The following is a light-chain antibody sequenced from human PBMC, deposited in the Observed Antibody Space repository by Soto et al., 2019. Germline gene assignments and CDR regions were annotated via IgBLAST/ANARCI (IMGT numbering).Light chain of an antibody. CDR2: TAS. J-gene: IGKJ5*01. CDR1: QSISSY. CDR3: LQDYSYPYT. V-gene: IGKV1-6*01. Sequence: IQMTQSPSSLSASVGDRVTITCRASQSISSYLNWYQQKPGKAPKLLIYTASGLQSGVPSRFSGSGSGTDFTLTISSLQPEDFATYYCLQDYSYPYTFGQGTRLEIK.